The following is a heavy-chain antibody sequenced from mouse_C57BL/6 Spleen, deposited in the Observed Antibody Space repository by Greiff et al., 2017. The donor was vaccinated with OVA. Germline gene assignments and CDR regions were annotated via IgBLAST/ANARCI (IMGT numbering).Heavy chain of an antibody. CDR3: ARFLIYDGYYCDY. V-gene: IGHV1-26*01. J-gene: IGHJ2*01. CDR1: GYTFTDYY. CDR2: INPNNGGT. Sequence: EVQLQQSGPELVKPGASVKISCKASGYTFTDYYMNWVKQSHGKSLEWIGDINPNNGGTSYNQKFKGKATLTVDKSSSTAYMELRSLTSEDSAVYYCARFLIYDGYYCDYWGQGTTLTVSS. D-gene: IGHD2-3*01.